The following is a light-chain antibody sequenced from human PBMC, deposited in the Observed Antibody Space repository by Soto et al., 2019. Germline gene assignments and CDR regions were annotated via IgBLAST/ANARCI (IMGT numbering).Light chain of an antibody. CDR3: QQYYNTPLT. Sequence: DIVMTQSPDSLAVSLGERVTMNCKSSQSVLYSSNNMNYLAWYQQKPGQPPKLLIYWASTRESGVPDRFSGSGSGTDFTLTISSLQAEDVAVYYCQQYYNTPLTCGGGTKADIK. CDR2: WAS. J-gene: IGKJ4*01. CDR1: QSVLYSSNNMNY. V-gene: IGKV4-1*01.